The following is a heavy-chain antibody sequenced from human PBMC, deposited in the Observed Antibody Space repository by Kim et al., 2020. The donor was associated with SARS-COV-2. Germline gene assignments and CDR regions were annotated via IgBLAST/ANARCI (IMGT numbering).Heavy chain of an antibody. CDR3: ARGVYSYSSRYYYYGMDV. D-gene: IGHD5-18*01. V-gene: IGHV1-18*01. CDR2: ISAYNGNT. CDR1: GYTFTSYG. Sequence: ASVKVSCKASGYTFTSYGISWVRQAPGQGLEWMGWISAYNGNTNYAQKLQGRVTMTTDTSTSTAYMELRSLRSDDTAMYYCARGVYSYSSRYYYYGMDVWGQGTTVTVSS. J-gene: IGHJ6*02.